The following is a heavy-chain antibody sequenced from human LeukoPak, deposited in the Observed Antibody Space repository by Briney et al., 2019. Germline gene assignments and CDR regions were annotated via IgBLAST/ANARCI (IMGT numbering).Heavy chain of an antibody. V-gene: IGHV3-48*03. J-gene: IGHJ3*02. Sequence: GGSLRLSCAASGFIFSNYEMNWVRQAPGKGLEWISYINVGGTPIYYADSVKGRFTISRDNAKNSLSLLMNSLRAEDTAVYYCARDLSSRGYTYGTPAFTFDIWGQGTMVTVSS. CDR2: INVGGTPI. D-gene: IGHD5-18*01. CDR1: GFIFSNYE. CDR3: ARDLSSRGYTYGTPAFTFDI.